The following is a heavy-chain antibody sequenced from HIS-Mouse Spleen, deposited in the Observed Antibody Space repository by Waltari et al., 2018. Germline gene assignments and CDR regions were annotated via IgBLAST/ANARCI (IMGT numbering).Heavy chain of an antibody. CDR2: IWYDGSNK. D-gene: IGHD1-1*01. V-gene: IGHV3-33*01. CDR3: ARDVRTGAFDI. Sequence: QVQLVESGGGVVQPGRSLRLSCAASGFTFSSYVMHWVRQAPGKGQEWVAVIWYDGSNKYYADSVKGRFTISRDNSKNTLYLQMNSLRAEDTAVYYCARDVRTGAFDIWGQGTMVTVSS. CDR1: GFTFSSYV. J-gene: IGHJ3*02.